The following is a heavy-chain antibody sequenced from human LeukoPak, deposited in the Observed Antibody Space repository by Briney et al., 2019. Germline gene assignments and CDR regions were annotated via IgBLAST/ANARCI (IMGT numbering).Heavy chain of an antibody. CDR1: GYSFHGYD. Sequence: ASVKVSCKASGYSFHGYDPQWLRQAPGQRLEWMGWISGHNGDTRYSQKFQDRITLTRDTSASTGYMELTSLTSEDTAVYYCARSGLYSSSWRTSDFWGQGTLVTVSS. D-gene: IGHD6-19*01. J-gene: IGHJ4*02. CDR2: ISGHNGDT. V-gene: IGHV1-3*01. CDR3: ARSGLYSSSWRTSDF.